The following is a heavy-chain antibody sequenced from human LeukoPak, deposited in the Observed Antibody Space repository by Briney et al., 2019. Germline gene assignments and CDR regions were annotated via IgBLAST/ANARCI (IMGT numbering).Heavy chain of an antibody. Sequence: GGSLRLSCAASGFIFSSYAMNWVRQAPGKGLEWVSAISGSGGSTYYADSVKGRFTISRDNSKNTLYLQMDSLRAEDTAVYYCAKDAQGGYDSSGYPDYFDYWGQGTLVTVSS. J-gene: IGHJ4*02. CDR2: ISGSGGST. CDR1: GFIFSSYA. D-gene: IGHD3-22*01. V-gene: IGHV3-23*01. CDR3: AKDAQGGYDSSGYPDYFDY.